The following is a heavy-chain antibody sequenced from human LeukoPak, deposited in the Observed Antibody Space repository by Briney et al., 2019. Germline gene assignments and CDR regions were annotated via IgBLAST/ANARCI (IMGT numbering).Heavy chain of an antibody. J-gene: IGHJ6*03. V-gene: IGHV4-59*01. D-gene: IGHD3-22*01. Sequence: SETLSLTCTVSGGSISSYYWSWIRQPPGKGLEWIGYIYYSGSTNYNPSLKSRVTISVDTSKNQFSLKLSSVTAADTAVYYCARGDDSSGYHYGSYYYYYMDVWGKGTTVTVSS. CDR1: GGSISSYY. CDR3: ARGDDSSGYHYGSYYYYYMDV. CDR2: IYYSGST.